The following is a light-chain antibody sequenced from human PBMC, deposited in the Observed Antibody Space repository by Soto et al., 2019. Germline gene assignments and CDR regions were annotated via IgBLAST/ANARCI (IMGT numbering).Light chain of an antibody. CDR2: ETT. CDR3: SSYTTSATWV. Sequence: QSALTQPASVSGSPGQSITISCTGTGSDIGVYNYVSWYQHHPGKAPQLIIYETTDRPSGVSDRFSGSKSGNTASLTISGLQDEDEADYYCSSYTTSATWVFGGGTQLTVL. V-gene: IGLV2-14*01. CDR1: GSDIGVYNY. J-gene: IGLJ7*01.